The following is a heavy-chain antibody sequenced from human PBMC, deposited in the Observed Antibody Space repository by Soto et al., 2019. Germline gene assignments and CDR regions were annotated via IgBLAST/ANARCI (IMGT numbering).Heavy chain of an antibody. V-gene: IGHV4-31*03. CDR3: AGDRVMGGGYYFDN. CDR1: GGSISSGAYY. D-gene: IGHD2-8*01. CDR2: SYHSGST. Sequence: QVQLQESGPGLVKPSQTLSLTCTVSGGSISSGAYYWSWIRQPPGKGLEWIGYSYHSGSTYYNPSLKGRITISVDTSNIQFSRKLTSATAADTAVYYCAGDRVMGGGYYFDNWGQGTLVTVSS. J-gene: IGHJ4*02.